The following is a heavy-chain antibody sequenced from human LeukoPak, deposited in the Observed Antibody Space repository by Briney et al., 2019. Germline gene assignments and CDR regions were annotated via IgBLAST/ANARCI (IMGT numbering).Heavy chain of an antibody. J-gene: IGHJ4*02. CDR3: ARAPYSNYADY. CDR2: INHSGST. V-gene: IGHV4-39*07. CDR1: GGSISSGDYY. Sequence: SETLSLTCTVSGGSISSGDYYWSWIRQPPGKGLEWIGEINHSGSTNYNPSLKSRVTISVDTSKNQFSLKLSSVTAADTAVYYCARAPYSNYADYWGQGTLVTVSS. D-gene: IGHD4-11*01.